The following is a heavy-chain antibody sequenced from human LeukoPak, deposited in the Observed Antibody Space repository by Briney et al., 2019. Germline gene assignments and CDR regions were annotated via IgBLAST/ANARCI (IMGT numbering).Heavy chain of an antibody. V-gene: IGHV4-34*01. Sequence: PSETLSLTCAVYGGSFSGYYWSWIRQPPGKGLEWIGEINHSGSTNYNPSLKSRVTISVDTSKNQFSLKLSSVTAADTAVYYCARGRADYVWGSYRYSWFDPWGQGTLVTVSS. CDR3: ARGRADYVWGSYRYSWFDP. J-gene: IGHJ5*02. CDR2: INHSGST. CDR1: GGSFSGYY. D-gene: IGHD3-16*02.